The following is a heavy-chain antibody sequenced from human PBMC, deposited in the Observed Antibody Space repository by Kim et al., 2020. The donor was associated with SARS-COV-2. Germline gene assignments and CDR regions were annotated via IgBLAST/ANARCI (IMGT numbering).Heavy chain of an antibody. CDR2: ISTYNGNK. J-gene: IGHJ4*02. D-gene: IGHD1-26*01. CDR1: GYTFTNYG. Sequence: ASVKVSCKASGYTFTNYGISWVRQAPGQGLEWMGWISTYNGNKKYAQKLQGRVTMTTDTSTSTAYMELRSLRSDDTAVYYCARGGSSGTYYHFDYWGQGTLVTVSS. CDR3: ARGGSSGTYYHFDY. V-gene: IGHV1-18*01.